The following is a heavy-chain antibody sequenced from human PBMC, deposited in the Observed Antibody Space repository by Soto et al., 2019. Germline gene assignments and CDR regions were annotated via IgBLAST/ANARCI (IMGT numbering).Heavy chain of an antibody. V-gene: IGHV1-18*04. Sequence: ASVKVSCKASGYTFTSYGISWVRQAPGQGLEWMGWISAYNGNTNYAQKLQGRVTMTTDTSTSTAYMELRSLRSDDTAVYYCARDGDCSSTSCYNSYYYGMDVWGQGTTVTVYS. CDR3: ARDGDCSSTSCYNSYYYGMDV. CDR2: ISAYNGNT. D-gene: IGHD2-2*02. CDR1: GYTFTSYG. J-gene: IGHJ6*02.